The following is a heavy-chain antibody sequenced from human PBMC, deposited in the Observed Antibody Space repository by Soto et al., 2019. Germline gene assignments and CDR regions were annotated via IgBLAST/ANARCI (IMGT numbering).Heavy chain of an antibody. V-gene: IGHV1-69*13. D-gene: IGHD5-12*01. J-gene: IGHJ4*02. CDR3: AREGSGYNF. CDR1: GGSFSNFG. Sequence: SVKVSCKASGGSFSNFGISWVRQAPGQGLEWMGGIVPVFGRPNYAQRFRGRLTITADESTSTGYTELFSLRSDDTAVYYCAREGSGYNFWGQGTQVTVSS. CDR2: IVPVFGRP.